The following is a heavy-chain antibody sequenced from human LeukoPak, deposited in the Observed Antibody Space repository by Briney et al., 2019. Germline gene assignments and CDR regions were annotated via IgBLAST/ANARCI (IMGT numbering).Heavy chain of an antibody. CDR2: MYTLGNT. CDR3: AGYGGSYPYYMDV. V-gene: IGHV3-66*01. D-gene: IGHD1-26*01. Sequence: PGGSPRLSCAASGFTSSSNYMTWIRQAPGKGLEWVSVMYTLGNTNYAASVRGRFTISRDNSKNTLYLQMNSLRAEDTAVYYCAGYGGSYPYYMDVWGKGTTVTISS. CDR1: GFTSSSNY. J-gene: IGHJ6*03.